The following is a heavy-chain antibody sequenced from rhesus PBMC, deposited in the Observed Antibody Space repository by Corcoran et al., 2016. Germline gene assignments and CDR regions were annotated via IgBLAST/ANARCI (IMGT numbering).Heavy chain of an antibody. Sequence: QVQLQESGPGVVKPSETLSLTCAVSGGSISGYYLGSWIRQPPGKGLEWCGFIYGGSGSTSYNPSLKSRVIISIDTSKNQFSLKLSSVTAADTAVYYCARRTRYNWNDGDYWGQGVLVTVSS. CDR2: IYGGSGST. CDR1: GGSISGYYL. J-gene: IGHJ4*01. D-gene: IGHD1-7*02. V-gene: IGHV4-143*01. CDR3: ARRTRYNWNDGDY.